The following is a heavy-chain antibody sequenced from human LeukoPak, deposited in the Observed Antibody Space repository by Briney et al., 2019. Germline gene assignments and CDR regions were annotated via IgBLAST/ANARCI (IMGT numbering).Heavy chain of an antibody. D-gene: IGHD1-14*01. CDR2: IYYSGTT. J-gene: IGHJ1*01. Sequence: SETLSLTCTISGGSISSSNYYWGWVRQPPGKGLEWIGSIYYSGTTFYKPALKSRVTISVDTSKNQFSLKLSSVTAADTAVYYCAGEITSSCHHWGQGTLVTVSS. V-gene: IGHV4-39*01. CDR1: GGSISSSNYY. CDR3: AGEITSSCHH.